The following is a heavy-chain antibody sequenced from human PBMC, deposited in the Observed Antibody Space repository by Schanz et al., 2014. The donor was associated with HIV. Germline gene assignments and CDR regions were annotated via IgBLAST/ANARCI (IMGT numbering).Heavy chain of an antibody. CDR1: GFTFSSTG. CDR3: AKGYTSSSVFNL. Sequence: QVQLVESGGGVVQPGRSLRLSCSASGFTFSSTGMHWVRQAPGKGLEWVAIISYDGSNKDYADSVKGRFTISRDISKSTLYLQMDSLRPDDTAVYYCAKGYTSSSVFNLWGRGTLVTVSS. J-gene: IGHJ2*01. D-gene: IGHD6-6*01. CDR2: ISYDGSNK. V-gene: IGHV3-30*18.